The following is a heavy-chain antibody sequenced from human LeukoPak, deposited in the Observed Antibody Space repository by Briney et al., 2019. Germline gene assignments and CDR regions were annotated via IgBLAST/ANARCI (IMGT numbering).Heavy chain of an antibody. CDR1: GFTFSSYE. Sequence: GGSLRLSCAASGFTFSSYEMNWVRQAPGKGLGWVAYITSSGRIIYYADSVKRRFTISSDNTKNSLYLQMNSLRAEDTAVYYCASTGGYGSGTYDYYYFGMDVWGQGTTVTVSS. J-gene: IGHJ6*02. CDR3: ASTGGYGSGTYDYYYFGMDV. CDR2: ITSSGRII. D-gene: IGHD3-10*01. V-gene: IGHV3-48*03.